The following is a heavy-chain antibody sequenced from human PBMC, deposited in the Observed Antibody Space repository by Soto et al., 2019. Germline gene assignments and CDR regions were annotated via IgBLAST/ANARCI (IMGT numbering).Heavy chain of an antibody. CDR1: GFTFSSYG. J-gene: IGHJ6*03. Sequence: QVQLVESGGGVVQPGRSLRLSCAASGFTFSSYGMHWVRQAPGKGLEWVAVISYDGSNKYYADSVKGRFTISRDNSKNTVYLQMNSLRAEDTAVYYCAKDHCSGVSCYPPYYYYYMDVWGKGTTVTVSS. CDR2: ISYDGSNK. V-gene: IGHV3-30*18. D-gene: IGHD2-15*01. CDR3: AKDHCSGVSCYPPYYYYYMDV.